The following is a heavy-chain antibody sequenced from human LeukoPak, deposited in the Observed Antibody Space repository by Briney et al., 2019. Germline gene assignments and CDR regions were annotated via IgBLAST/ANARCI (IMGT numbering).Heavy chain of an antibody. CDR2: IYYTGTT. D-gene: IGHD3-10*01. CDR3: ARDISFGEGGSYFDY. J-gene: IGHJ4*02. Sequence: PSETLSLTCTVSGGSINSDDFYWSWVCQHPGKGLEWIAYIYYTGTTYYNPSLKSRATISTDTSENQFSLKLSPVTAADTAVYYCARDISFGEGGSYFDYWGQGTLVTVSS. CDR1: GGSINSDDFY. V-gene: IGHV4-31*03.